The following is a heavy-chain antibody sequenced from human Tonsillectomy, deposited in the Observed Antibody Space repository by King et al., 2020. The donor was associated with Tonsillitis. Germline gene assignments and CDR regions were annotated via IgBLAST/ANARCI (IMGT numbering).Heavy chain of an antibody. CDR2: ISGSGGST. CDR1: GFTFSSNA. V-gene: IGHV3-23*04. Sequence: VQLVESGGGLVQPGGSLRLSCAASGFTFSSNAMRWVRQAPGKGLEWVSVISGSGGSTYYAESVKGGFTISRDNSKNTLYLQMNSLRDVYTAVYFATRCAVPPYYYRIYVWGQGTTVTVSS. J-gene: IGHJ6*02. D-gene: IGHD2-2*01. CDR3: TRCAVPPYYYRIYV.